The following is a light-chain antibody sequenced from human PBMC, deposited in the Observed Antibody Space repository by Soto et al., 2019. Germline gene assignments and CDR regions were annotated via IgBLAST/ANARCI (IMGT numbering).Light chain of an antibody. J-gene: IGKJ1*01. V-gene: IGKV3-11*01. Sequence: EIVLTQSPATLSLSPGERATLSCGASQSVSSYLAWYQQKPGQPPRLLIYDASNRATGIPARFSGSGSGTDFTLTISSLEPEDFAVYYCQQRSNWPRTFGQGTKVEIK. CDR3: QQRSNWPRT. CDR1: QSVSSY. CDR2: DAS.